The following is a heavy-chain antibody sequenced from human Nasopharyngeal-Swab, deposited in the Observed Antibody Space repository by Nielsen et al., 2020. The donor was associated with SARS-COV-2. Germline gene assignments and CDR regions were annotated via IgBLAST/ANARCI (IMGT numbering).Heavy chain of an antibody. D-gene: IGHD2-21*02. Sequence: SETLSLTCTVSGGSISSSSYYWGWIRQPPGKGLEWIGSIYYSGSTYYNPSLKSRVTISVDTSKNQFSLKLSSVTAADTAVYYCARLELEVTNYYYYIDVWGKGTTVTVSS. CDR3: ARLELEVTNYYYYIDV. CDR2: IYYSGST. J-gene: IGHJ6*03. V-gene: IGHV4-39*01. CDR1: GGSISSSSYY.